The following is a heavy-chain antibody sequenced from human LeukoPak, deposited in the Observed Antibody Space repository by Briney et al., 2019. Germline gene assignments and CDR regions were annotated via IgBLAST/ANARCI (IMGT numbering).Heavy chain of an antibody. D-gene: IGHD3-22*01. J-gene: IGHJ3*02. CDR3: ARGITMIVVVTYSDAFDI. CDR2: ADHSGDT. Sequence: SETLSLTCSVSGGSISSYYWSWIRQPPGKGLEWIGYADHSGDTKHNPSLRSRVTISVDTSKNQFSLKLSSVTAADTAVYYCARGITMIVVVTYSDAFDIWGQGTMVTVSS. V-gene: IGHV4-59*12. CDR1: GGSISSYY.